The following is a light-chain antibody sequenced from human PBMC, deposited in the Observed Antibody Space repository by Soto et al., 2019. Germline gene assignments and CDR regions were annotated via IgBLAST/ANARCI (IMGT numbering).Light chain of an antibody. CDR2: GAF. CDR3: QQYNGWPLT. V-gene: IGKV3-15*01. J-gene: IGKJ1*01. CDR1: QSVDTKY. Sequence: EIVLTQSPGTLALSPGETATLSCRTSQSVDTKYLAWYQQKPGQAPRLLIYGAFTRATGIPARFSGTGSGTEFTLTISSLQSEDFALYYCQQYNGWPLTFGQGTKVDI.